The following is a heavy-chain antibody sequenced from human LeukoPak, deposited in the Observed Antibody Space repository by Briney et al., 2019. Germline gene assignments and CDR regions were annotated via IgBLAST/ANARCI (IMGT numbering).Heavy chain of an antibody. CDR3: ASENYYDSSGYYY. CDR1: GGSFSGYY. D-gene: IGHD3-22*01. V-gene: IGHV4-34*01. J-gene: IGHJ4*02. CDR2: INHSGST. Sequence: SETLSLTCAVYGGSFSGYYWSWIRQPPGKGLEWIGEINHSGSTNYNPSLKSRVTISVDTSKSQFSLKLSSVTAADTAVYYCASENYYDSSGYYYWGQGTLVTVSS.